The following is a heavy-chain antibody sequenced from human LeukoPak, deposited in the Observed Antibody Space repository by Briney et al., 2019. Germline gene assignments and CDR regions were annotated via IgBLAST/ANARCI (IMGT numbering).Heavy chain of an antibody. Sequence: SETLSLTCSVAGYSISSGYYWGWIRQPPGKGLEWIGSISHSGSTDYNASLKSRVTISVDTSKNHFSLKLSSVTAQDTAVYYCARDSGYYDFWSGYFLSATPGGGFDPWGQGTLVTVSS. CDR3: ARDSGYYDFWSGYFLSATPGGGFDP. CDR1: GYSISSGYY. J-gene: IGHJ5*02. D-gene: IGHD3-3*01. V-gene: IGHV4-38-2*02. CDR2: ISHSGST.